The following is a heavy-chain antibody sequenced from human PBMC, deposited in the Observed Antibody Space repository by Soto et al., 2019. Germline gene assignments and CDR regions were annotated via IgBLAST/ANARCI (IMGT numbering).Heavy chain of an antibody. CDR2: ISGSGGST. J-gene: IGHJ4*02. V-gene: IGHV3-23*01. CDR3: AKTPVLLWFGGPYSSGYYYFDY. D-gene: IGHD3-10*01. CDR1: GFTFSSYA. Sequence: GGSLRLSCAASGFTFSSYAMSWVRQAPGKGLEWVSAISGSGGSTYYADSVKGRFTISRDNSKNTLYLQMNSLRAEDTAVYYCAKTPVLLWFGGPYSSGYYYFDYWGQGTLVTVSS.